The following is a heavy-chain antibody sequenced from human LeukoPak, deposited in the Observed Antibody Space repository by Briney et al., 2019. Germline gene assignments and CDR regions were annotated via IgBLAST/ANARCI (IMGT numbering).Heavy chain of an antibody. J-gene: IGHJ3*02. CDR1: GFTFSSYA. CDR3: AKDRYDSSGYYYVAAFDI. V-gene: IGHV3-23*01. D-gene: IGHD3-22*01. CDR2: ISGSGGST. Sequence: PGGSLRLSCAASGFTFSSYALSCVRQAPGKGLEWVSAISGSGGSTYYADSVKGRFTISRDNSKNTLYLQMNSLRAEDTAVYYCAKDRYDSSGYYYVAAFDIWGQGTMVTVSS.